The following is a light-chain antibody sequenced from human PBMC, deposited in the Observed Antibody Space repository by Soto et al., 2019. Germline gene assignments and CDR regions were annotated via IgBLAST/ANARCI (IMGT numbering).Light chain of an antibody. J-gene: IGKJ4*01. CDR1: RTIKPD. CDR3: PQTYSDIS. V-gene: IGKV1-39*01. CDR2: GAS. Sequence: DVRMTQSPSSLSASVGDTITITCRASRTIKPDLNWFQQKPGEPPRLLIYGASTLHDGVPSRVSGSGSGADFTLTISGLQPEDLASYHCPQTYSDISCGGGTKV.